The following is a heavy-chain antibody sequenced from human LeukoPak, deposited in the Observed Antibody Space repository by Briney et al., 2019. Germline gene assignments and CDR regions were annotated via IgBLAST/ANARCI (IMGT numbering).Heavy chain of an antibody. Sequence: GGSLRLSCAASGFTFSSHWMHWVRQAPGKGLVWVTRISSDGSSTRYADSVKGRFTISRDNTKNTLYLQMSSLRAEDTAMYYCARISLSGWVNDHWGQGTLVTVSS. CDR2: ISSDGSST. J-gene: IGHJ4*02. CDR1: GFTFSSHW. D-gene: IGHD6-19*01. CDR3: ARISLSGWVNDH. V-gene: IGHV3-74*01.